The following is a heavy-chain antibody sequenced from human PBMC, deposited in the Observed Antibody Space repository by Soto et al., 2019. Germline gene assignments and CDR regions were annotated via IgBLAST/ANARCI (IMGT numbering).Heavy chain of an antibody. Sequence: SETLSLTCTVSGGSISSYYWSWIRQPPGKGLEWIGYIYYSGSTNYNPSLKSRVTISVDTSKNQFSLKLSSVTAADTAVYYCARDRVAVTTEGWFDPWGQGTLVTVSS. CDR2: IYYSGST. CDR3: ARDRVAVTTEGWFDP. V-gene: IGHV4-59*01. J-gene: IGHJ5*02. D-gene: IGHD4-17*01. CDR1: GGSISSYY.